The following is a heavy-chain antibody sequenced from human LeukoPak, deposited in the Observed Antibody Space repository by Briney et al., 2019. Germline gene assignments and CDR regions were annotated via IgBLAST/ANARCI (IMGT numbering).Heavy chain of an antibody. CDR3: ARGLRIVVVITTRPFDY. J-gene: IGHJ4*02. Sequence: SETLSLTCAVYGGSFSGYYWSWIRQPPGKGLEWIGEIYHSGSTNYNPSLKSRVTISVDTSKNQFSLKLSSVTAADTAVYYCARGLRIVVVITTRPFDYWGQGTLVTVSS. D-gene: IGHD3-22*01. CDR1: GGSFSGYY. V-gene: IGHV4-34*01. CDR2: IYHSGST.